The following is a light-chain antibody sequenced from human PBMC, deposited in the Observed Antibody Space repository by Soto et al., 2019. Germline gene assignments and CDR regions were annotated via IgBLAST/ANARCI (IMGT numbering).Light chain of an antibody. J-gene: IGKJ4*01. Sequence: EIVLTQSPGTLSLSPGERATLSCRASQSVSSSYLAWYQQKPGQAPRLLIYSASSRATGIPDRFSGSGSGTDSTHTISELEPEDVAVYYCQQYGSSQLTFGRGTKVEIK. CDR3: QQYGSSQLT. V-gene: IGKV3-20*01. CDR1: QSVSSSY. CDR2: SAS.